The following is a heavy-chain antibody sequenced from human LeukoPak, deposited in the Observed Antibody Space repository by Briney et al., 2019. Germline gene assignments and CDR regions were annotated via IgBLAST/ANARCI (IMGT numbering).Heavy chain of an antibody. CDR3: ARWTTVTTSTSGYLDY. J-gene: IGHJ4*02. V-gene: IGHV5-51*01. CDR2: IYPGDSDT. Sequence: GESLKISCKSSGYSFTNYWIGWVRQMPGKGLEWMGIIYPGDSDTRYSPSFQGQVTISADKSISTAYLQWSSLKASDTAMYYCARWTTVTTSTSGYLDYWGQGALVSVSS. D-gene: IGHD4-17*01. CDR1: GYSFTNYW.